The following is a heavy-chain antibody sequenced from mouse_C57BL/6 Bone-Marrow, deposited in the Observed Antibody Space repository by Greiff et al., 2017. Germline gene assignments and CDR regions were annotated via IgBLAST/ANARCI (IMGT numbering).Heavy chain of an antibody. J-gene: IGHJ2*01. CDR2: INPGSGGT. V-gene: IGHV1-54*01. Sequence: QVQLQQSGAELVRPGTSVKVSCKASGYAFTNYLIEWVKQRPGQGLEWIGVINPGSGGTNYNEKFKGKATLTADKSSSTAYMQLSSLTSDDSAVYFCARDYGNYVGYFDYWGQGTTLTVSS. CDR3: ARDYGNYVGYFDY. CDR1: GYAFTNYL. D-gene: IGHD2-1*01.